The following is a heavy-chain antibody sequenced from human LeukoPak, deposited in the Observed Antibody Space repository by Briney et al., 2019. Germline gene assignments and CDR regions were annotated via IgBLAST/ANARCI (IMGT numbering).Heavy chain of an antibody. D-gene: IGHD3-10*01. Sequence: SETLSLTCTVSGGSISSYYWSWIRQPPGKGLEWLGYIYYSGSSNYNPSLKSRVTISVDTSKNQFSLKLSSVTAADTAVYYCAGAPPLITLVRGARSLKFKLFDSWGQGTLVTVSS. CDR1: GGSISSYY. V-gene: IGHV4-59*01. CDR2: IYYSGSS. J-gene: IGHJ4*02. CDR3: AGAPPLITLVRGARSLKFKLFDS.